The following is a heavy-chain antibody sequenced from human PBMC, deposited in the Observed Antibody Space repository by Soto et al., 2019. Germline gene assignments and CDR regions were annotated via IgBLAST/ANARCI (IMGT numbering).Heavy chain of an antibody. D-gene: IGHD3-22*01. CDR1: GGTFSSYA. Sequence: HVQLVQSGAEVKKPGSSVKVSCKASGGTFSSYAISWVRQAPGQGLEWMGGIIPIFGTPKYAQKFQGRVTIIAVESTTTAYMELTSLRSEDTAVYYCATPSHYDNGGYYLPLDYWGQGTLVTVSS. V-gene: IGHV1-69*01. CDR3: ATPSHYDNGGYYLPLDY. J-gene: IGHJ4*02. CDR2: IIPIFGTP.